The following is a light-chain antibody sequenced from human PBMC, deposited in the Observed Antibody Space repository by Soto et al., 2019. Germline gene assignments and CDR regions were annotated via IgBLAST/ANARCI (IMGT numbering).Light chain of an antibody. V-gene: IGKV1-39*01. J-gene: IGKJ5*01. Sequence: DIQMTQSPSSLSASVEDRVIITCRASQSISNHLNWYQQKPGKAPKLLIFAASSLQSGVPSRFSGSRSGPDFTLTISSLQPEDFATYYCQQSYSTLSITFGQGTRLEIK. CDR2: AAS. CDR1: QSISNH. CDR3: QQSYSTLSIT.